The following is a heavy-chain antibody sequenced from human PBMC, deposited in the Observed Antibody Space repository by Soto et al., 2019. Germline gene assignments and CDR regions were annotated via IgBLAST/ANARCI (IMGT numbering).Heavy chain of an antibody. CDR2: ITDSGSA. CDR1: GESFSGYY. V-gene: IGHV4-34*01. J-gene: IGHJ6*02. CDR3: ARRRRGITMVRGTYAMDV. D-gene: IGHD3-10*01. Sequence: QVQLQQWGAGLLKPSETLSLGCAVYGESFSGYYWNWIRQPPGKGLAWIGEITDSGSANYKPSLASRVTISVDTSKKQFSLRLNSVTSADAAVYYCARRRRGITMVRGTYAMDVWGQGTTVTVSS.